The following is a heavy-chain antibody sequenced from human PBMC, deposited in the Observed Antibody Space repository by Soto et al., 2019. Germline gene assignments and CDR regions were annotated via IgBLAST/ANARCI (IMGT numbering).Heavy chain of an antibody. CDR3: ALFCFREVPGELAF. D-gene: IGHD3-10*01. Sequence: GESLKISCKGSGYSFTSYWIGWVRQMPGKGLEWMGIIYPGDSDTRYSPSFQGQVTISADKSISTAYLQWSSLKASDTAMYYCALFCFREVPGELAFRGQGSLVIVSA. CDR2: IYPGDSDT. J-gene: IGHJ4*02. V-gene: IGHV5-51*01. CDR1: GYSFTSYW.